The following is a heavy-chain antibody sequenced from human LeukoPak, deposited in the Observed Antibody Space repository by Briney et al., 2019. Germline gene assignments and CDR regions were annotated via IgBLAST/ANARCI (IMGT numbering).Heavy chain of an antibody. V-gene: IGHV1-69*05. Sequence: SVKVSCKASGGTFSSYAISWVRQAPGQGLEWMGGVIPIFGTANYAQKFQGRVTITTDESTSTAYMELSSLRSDDTAVYYCVRDHCSSTSCYYDNWFDPWGQGTLVTVSS. D-gene: IGHD2-2*01. CDR2: VIPIFGTA. CDR1: GGTFSSYA. J-gene: IGHJ5*02. CDR3: VRDHCSSTSCYYDNWFDP.